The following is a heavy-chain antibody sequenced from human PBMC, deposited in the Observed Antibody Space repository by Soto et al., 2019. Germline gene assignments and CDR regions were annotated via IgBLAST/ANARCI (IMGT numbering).Heavy chain of an antibody. D-gene: IGHD2-21*01. CDR1: GFTFSSNW. J-gene: IGHJ3*02. Sequence: GGSLRLSCAASGFTFSSNWMTWVRQAPGKGLEWVANIKEDGSEKYYVDSVKGRFTISRDNAKNSLYLQMNSLRAEDTAVYYCARDGAVSAIIHAFDIWGQGTMVTVSS. V-gene: IGHV3-7*03. CDR3: ARDGAVSAIIHAFDI. CDR2: IKEDGSEK.